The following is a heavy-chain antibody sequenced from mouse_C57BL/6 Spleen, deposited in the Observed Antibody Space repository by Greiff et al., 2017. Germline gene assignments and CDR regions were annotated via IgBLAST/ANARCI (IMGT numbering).Heavy chain of an antibody. CDR1: GFNIKDYY. D-gene: IGHD2-10*01. Sequence: VQLQQSGAELVKPGASVKLSCTASGFNIKDYYMHWVKQRTEQGLEWIGRIDPEDGETKYAPKFQGQATITADTSSNTAYLQLSSLTSEDTAVXYGARGSYDGGYYYAMDYWGQGTSVTVSS. CDR3: ARGSYDGGYYYAMDY. J-gene: IGHJ4*01. CDR2: IDPEDGET. V-gene: IGHV14-2*01.